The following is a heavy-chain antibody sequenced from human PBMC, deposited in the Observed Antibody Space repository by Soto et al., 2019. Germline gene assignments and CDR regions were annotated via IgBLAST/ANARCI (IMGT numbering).Heavy chain of an antibody. V-gene: IGHV1-18*01. CDR3: ARDGRGSGSYRPYYYGMDV. D-gene: IGHD3-10*01. CDR2: ISAYNGNT. Sequence: GASVKVSCKASGYTFTSYGISWVRQAPGQGLEWMGWISAYNGNTNYAQKLQGGVTMTTDTSTSTAYMELRGLRSDDTAVYYCARDGRGSGSYRPYYYGMDVWGQGTTVTVSS. CDR1: GYTFTSYG. J-gene: IGHJ6*02.